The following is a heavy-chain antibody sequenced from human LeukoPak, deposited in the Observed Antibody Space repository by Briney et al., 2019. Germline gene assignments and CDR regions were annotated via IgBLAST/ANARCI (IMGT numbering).Heavy chain of an antibody. CDR3: AREVSDTVTTGWYFDL. V-gene: IGHV3-13*01. J-gene: IGHJ2*01. CDR2: IGAGHDT. D-gene: IGHD4-17*01. CDR1: GLSFSNYD. Sequence: PGGSLRLSCAASGLSFSNYDLHWVRQPPGGGLGWVSAIGAGHDTYYSDSVRGRFTISRENGKNSLFLQMNSLRAGDTAVYYCAREVSDTVTTGWYFDLWGRGTLVTVSS.